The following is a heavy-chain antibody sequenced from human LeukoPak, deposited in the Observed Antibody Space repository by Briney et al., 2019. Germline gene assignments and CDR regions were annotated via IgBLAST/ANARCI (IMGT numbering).Heavy chain of an antibody. Sequence: GGSLRLSCAASGFTFSSYSMNWVRQAPGKGLEWVSYISSSSSTIYYADSVKGRFTISRDNAKNSLYLQMNSLRAEDTAVYYCARDAAVVAARSWFDPWGQGTLVTVSS. CDR2: ISSSSSTI. CDR3: ARDAAVVAARSWFDP. J-gene: IGHJ5*02. D-gene: IGHD2-15*01. CDR1: GFTFSSYS. V-gene: IGHV3-48*04.